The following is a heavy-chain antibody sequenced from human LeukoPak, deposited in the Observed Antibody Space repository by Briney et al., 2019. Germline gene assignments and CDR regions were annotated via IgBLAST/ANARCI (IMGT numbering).Heavy chain of an antibody. CDR2: ISSSSSYI. Sequence: GGSLRLSCAASGFTFSSYSMNWVRQAPGKGLDWVSSISSSSSYIYYADSVKGRFTISRDNAKNSLYLQMNSLRAEDTAVYYCARLDGSSSWYGGYDYWGQGTLVTVSS. D-gene: IGHD6-13*01. CDR1: GFTFSSYS. V-gene: IGHV3-21*01. J-gene: IGHJ4*02. CDR3: ARLDGSSSWYGGYDY.